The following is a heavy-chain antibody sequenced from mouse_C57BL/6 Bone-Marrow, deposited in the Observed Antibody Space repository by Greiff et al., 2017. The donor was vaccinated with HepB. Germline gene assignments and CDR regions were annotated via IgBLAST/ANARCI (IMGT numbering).Heavy chain of an antibody. CDR3: AYYGNDGGYFDV. Sequence: QVQLQQPGAELVKPGASVTMSCKASGYTFTSYWITWVKQRPVQGLEWIGDIYPGSGSTNYNAKFKSKATLTVDTSSSTAYLQLSSLTSEDSAVYFCAYYGNDGGYFDVWGTGTTVTVSS. V-gene: IGHV1-55*01. CDR2: IYPGSGST. D-gene: IGHD2-2*01. J-gene: IGHJ1*03. CDR1: GYTFTSYW.